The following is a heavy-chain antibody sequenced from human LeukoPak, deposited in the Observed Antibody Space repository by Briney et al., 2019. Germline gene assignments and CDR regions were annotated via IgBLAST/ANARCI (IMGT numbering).Heavy chain of an antibody. J-gene: IGHJ6*02. Sequence: GGSLRLSCASSGFGITNYGIHWVRQAPGKGLEWVSTIGVNAGSTNYADSVKGRFPISRDNSKNTVYLQMNSLRAEDTAVYYCAKGGWTRAMDVWGQGTTVTVSS. CDR2: IGVNAGST. D-gene: IGHD2-15*01. CDR1: GFGITNYG. CDR3: AKGGWTRAMDV. V-gene: IGHV3-23*01.